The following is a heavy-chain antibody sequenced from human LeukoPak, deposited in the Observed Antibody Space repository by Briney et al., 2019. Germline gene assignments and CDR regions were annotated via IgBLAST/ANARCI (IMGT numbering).Heavy chain of an antibody. CDR2: IYYSGST. V-gene: IGHV4-31*11. Sequence: SETLSLTCAVSGGSISSGGYYWSWIRQHPGKGLEWIGYIYYSGSTYYNPSLKSRVTISVDTSKNQFSLKLSSVTAADTAVYYCARSYYYGSGSYSIANYYYYYGMDVWGQGTTVTVSS. CDR1: GGSISSGGYY. D-gene: IGHD3-10*01. CDR3: ARSYYYGSGSYSIANYYYYYGMDV. J-gene: IGHJ6*02.